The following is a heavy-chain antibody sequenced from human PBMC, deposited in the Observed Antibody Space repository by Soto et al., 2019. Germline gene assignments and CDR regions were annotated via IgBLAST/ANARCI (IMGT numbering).Heavy chain of an antibody. D-gene: IGHD3-3*01. J-gene: IGHJ4*02. CDR3: ARGIPWRWGQLSGYFDY. V-gene: IGHV1-3*01. CDR1: GYTFTRYA. Sequence: ASVKLCCKASGYTFTRYAMHWVRQAPGQRLEWMGWINAGNGNTKYSQKFQGRVTITRDTSASTAYMELSSLRSEDTAVYYCARGIPWRWGQLSGYFDYWGQGTLVTVSS. CDR2: INAGNGNT.